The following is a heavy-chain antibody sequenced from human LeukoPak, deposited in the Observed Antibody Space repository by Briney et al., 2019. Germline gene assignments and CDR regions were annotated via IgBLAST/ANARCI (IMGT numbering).Heavy chain of an antibody. CDR3: ARATVSRYSLES. CDR1: GYTFTGYY. J-gene: IGHJ4*02. D-gene: IGHD6-13*01. Sequence: ASVKVSCKASGYTFTGYYMHWVRQAPGQGLEWMGWINPNSGGTNYAQKFQGRVTMTRDTSISTAYMEVSRLRSDDTAVYYCARATVSRYSLESWGQGTLVTVSS. V-gene: IGHV1-2*02. CDR2: INPNSGGT.